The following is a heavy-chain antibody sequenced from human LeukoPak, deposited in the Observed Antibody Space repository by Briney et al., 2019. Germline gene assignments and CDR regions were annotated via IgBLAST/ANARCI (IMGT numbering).Heavy chain of an antibody. D-gene: IGHD4-17*01. CDR3: ASGNDYGDYANDY. CDR2: INPNSGGT. V-gene: IGHV1-2*02. CDR1: GYTFTGYY. Sequence: ASVNVSCKASGYTFTGYYMHWVRQAPGQGLEWMGWINPNSGGTNYAQKFQGRVTMTRDTSISTAYMELSRLRSDDTAVYYCASGNDYGDYANDYWGQGTLVTVSS. J-gene: IGHJ4*02.